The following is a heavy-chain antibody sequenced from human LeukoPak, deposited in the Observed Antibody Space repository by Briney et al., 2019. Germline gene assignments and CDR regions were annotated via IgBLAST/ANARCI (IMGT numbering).Heavy chain of an antibody. CDR2: IWYDGSNK. CDR3: ARWAPQYYFDY. Sequence: GRSLRLSCAASGFTFSSYGMHWVRQAPGKGLEWVAVIWYDGSNKYYADSVKGRFTISRDNSKNTLYLQMNSLRAEDTAVYYCARWAPQYYFDYWGQGVLVTVSS. J-gene: IGHJ4*02. V-gene: IGHV3-33*01. CDR1: GFTFSSYG.